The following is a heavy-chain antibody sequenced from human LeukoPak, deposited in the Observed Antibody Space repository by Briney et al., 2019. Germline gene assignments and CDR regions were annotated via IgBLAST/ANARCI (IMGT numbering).Heavy chain of an antibody. Sequence: GGSLRLSCAASGFTFINYSMNWVRQAPGKGLEWVSSISRDSSYIYYADSLKGRFSISRDNAKNSLILQMNSLRDEDTAVYYCARGVRAPFDSWGQGTLVSVSS. CDR2: ISRDSSYI. CDR3: ARGVRAPFDS. J-gene: IGHJ4*02. V-gene: IGHV3-21*01. CDR1: GFTFINYS.